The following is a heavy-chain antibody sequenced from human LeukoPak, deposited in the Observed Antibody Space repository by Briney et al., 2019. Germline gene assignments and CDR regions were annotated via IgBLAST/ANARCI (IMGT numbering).Heavy chain of an antibody. J-gene: IGHJ3*02. CDR1: GFSFRNYG. CDR2: IWWDGSQK. D-gene: IGHD4-17*01. CDR3: ARTVRGGGDYERQTSAALDT. Sequence: GGSLRLSCAASGFSFRNYGMHWVRQAPGKGLEWLAIIWWDGSQKYYAESVEGRFIISRDNLKNTLYVQMNSLRGEDTAIYYCARTVRGGGDYERQTSAALDTWGQGTMVTVFS. V-gene: IGHV3-33*01.